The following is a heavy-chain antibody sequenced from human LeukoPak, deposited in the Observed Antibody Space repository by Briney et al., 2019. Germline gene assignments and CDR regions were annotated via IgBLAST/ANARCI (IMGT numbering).Heavy chain of an antibody. J-gene: IGHJ6*03. D-gene: IGHD2-2*02. CDR1: GGTFSSYA. Sequence: PVKVSCKASGGTFSSYAISWVRQAPGQGPEWMGGIIPIFGTANYAQKFQGRVTITADESTSTAYMELSSLRSEDPAVYYCARESGSKYQLLYVHYYYYMDVWGKGTTVTVSS. CDR3: ARESGSKYQLLYVHYYYYMDV. V-gene: IGHV1-69*01. CDR2: IIPIFGTA.